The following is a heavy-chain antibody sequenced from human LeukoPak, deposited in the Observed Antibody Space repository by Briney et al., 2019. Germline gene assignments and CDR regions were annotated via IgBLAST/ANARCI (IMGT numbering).Heavy chain of an antibody. Sequence: ASVKVSCKASGGTFSSYAISWVRQAPGQGLEWMGGIIPIFGTANYAQKFQGRVTITADESTSTAYMELSSLRSEDTAVYYCARSTTVVNGPLWYWGQGTLVTVSS. CDR1: GGTFSSYA. CDR2: IIPIFGTA. J-gene: IGHJ4*02. D-gene: IGHD4-23*01. CDR3: ARSTTVVNGPLWY. V-gene: IGHV1-69*13.